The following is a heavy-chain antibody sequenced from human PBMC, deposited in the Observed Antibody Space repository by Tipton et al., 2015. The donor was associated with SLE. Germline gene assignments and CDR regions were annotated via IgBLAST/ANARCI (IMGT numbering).Heavy chain of an antibody. CDR2: IYYSGST. CDR3: ARTLAAQFDY. J-gene: IGHJ4*02. CDR1: GGSISSSSYY. D-gene: IGHD6-6*01. Sequence: TLSLTCTVSGGSISSSSYYWGWIRQPPGKGLEWIGSIYYSGSTYYKPSLKSRVTISVDTSKNQFSLKLSSVTAADTAVYYCARTLAAQFDYWGQGTLVTVSS. V-gene: IGHV4-39*01.